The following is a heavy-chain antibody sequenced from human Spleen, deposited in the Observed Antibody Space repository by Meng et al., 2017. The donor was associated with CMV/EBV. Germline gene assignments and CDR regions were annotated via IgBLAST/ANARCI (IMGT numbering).Heavy chain of an antibody. CDR3: ARDGIITIFGVVISPRPYDRNIYGMDV. CDR2: INSDGSRI. J-gene: IGHJ6*02. CDR1: GFIFSSYW. D-gene: IGHD3-3*01. Sequence: GESLKISCAASGFIFSSYWMHWVRQVPGKGLVWVSRINSDGSRINYADSVKGRFTISRDNAKNTLYLQMNSLRAEDTAVYYCARDGIITIFGVVISPRPYDRNIYGMDVWGQGTTVTVSS. V-gene: IGHV3-74*01.